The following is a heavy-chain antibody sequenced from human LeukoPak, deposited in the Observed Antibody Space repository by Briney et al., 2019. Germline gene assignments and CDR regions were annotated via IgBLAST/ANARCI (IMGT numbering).Heavy chain of an antibody. D-gene: IGHD3-22*01. Sequence: GGSLRLSCAASGFTFSSYEMNWVRQAPGKGLEWVSYISSSGSTIYYADSVKGRFTISRDNAKNSLYLQMNSLRAEDTAVYYCARGSGGYYRRRTGAFDIWGQGTMVTVSS. CDR3: ARGSGGYYRRRTGAFDI. J-gene: IGHJ3*02. CDR1: GFTFSSYE. V-gene: IGHV3-48*03. CDR2: ISSSGSTI.